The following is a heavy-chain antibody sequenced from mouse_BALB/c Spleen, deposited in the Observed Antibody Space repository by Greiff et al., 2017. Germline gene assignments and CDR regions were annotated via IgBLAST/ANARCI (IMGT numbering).Heavy chain of an antibody. J-gene: IGHJ2*01. V-gene: IGHV5-17*02. CDR1: GFTFSSFG. Sequence: EVHLVESGGGLVQPGGSRKLSCAASGFTFSSFGMHWVRQAPEKGLEWVAYISSGSSTIYYADTVKGRFTISRDNPKNTLCLQMTSLRSEDTAMYYCARRDYFDYWGQGTTLTVSS. CDR2: ISSGSSTI. CDR3: ARRDYFDY.